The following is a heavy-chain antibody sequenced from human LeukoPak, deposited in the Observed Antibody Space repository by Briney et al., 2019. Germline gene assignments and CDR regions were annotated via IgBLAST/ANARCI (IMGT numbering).Heavy chain of an antibody. CDR1: GGSISHYY. Sequence: PSETLSLTCTVSGGSISHYYWRWIRQPPGKGLEWIGYIYYSGTTNYNPSIKSRVTISVDTSKNQFSLKLNSVTAADTAVYYCAREDPRTKVPEGMDVWGQGTTVTVSS. D-gene: IGHD4/OR15-4a*01. CDR3: AREDPRTKVPEGMDV. J-gene: IGHJ6*02. V-gene: IGHV4-59*01. CDR2: IYYSGTT.